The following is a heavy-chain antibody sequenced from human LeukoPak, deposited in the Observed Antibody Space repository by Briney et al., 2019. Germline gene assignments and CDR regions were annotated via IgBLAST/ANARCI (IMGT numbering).Heavy chain of an antibody. J-gene: IGHJ4*01. V-gene: IGHV3-30*04. CDR2: ISYDGSDE. CDR3: ARDFTPEWFDIH. Sequence: GGSLRLSCVASGLAFSSYSTHWVRQAPGKGLEWVGVISYDGSDEYYTDSVKGRFTISRDNSKNTVYLQMNSLRADDTAVYYCARDFTPEWFDIHWGHGTLVTVS. D-gene: IGHD3-3*01. CDR1: GLAFSSYS.